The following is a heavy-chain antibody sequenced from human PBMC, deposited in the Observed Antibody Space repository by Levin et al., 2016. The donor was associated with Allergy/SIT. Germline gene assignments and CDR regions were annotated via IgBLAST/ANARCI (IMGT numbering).Heavy chain of an antibody. J-gene: IGHJ4*02. CDR3: ARERPGTAFQDY. CDR2: IYYSGST. CDR1: GGSIGSYY. Sequence: SETLSLTCTVSGGSIGSYYWSWIRQPPGKGLEWIGYIYYSGSTNYNPSLKSRVTISVDTSKNQFSLKLSSVTAADTAVYYCARERPGTAFQDYWGQGTLVTVSS. V-gene: IGHV4-59*01. D-gene: IGHD2/OR15-2a*01.